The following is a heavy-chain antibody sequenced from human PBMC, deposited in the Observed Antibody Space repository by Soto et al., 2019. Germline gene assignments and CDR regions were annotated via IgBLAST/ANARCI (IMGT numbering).Heavy chain of an antibody. Sequence: GGSLRLSCAASGFTFSSYSMNWVRQAPGKGLEWVSYISSSSSTIYYADSVKGRFTISRDNAKNSLYLQMNSLRDEDTAVYYCAGAGYYHTSGSGTLDVWGQGTTVTVSS. CDR2: ISSSSSTI. CDR3: AGAGYYHTSGSGTLDV. D-gene: IGHD3-22*01. J-gene: IGHJ6*02. V-gene: IGHV3-48*02. CDR1: GFTFSSYS.